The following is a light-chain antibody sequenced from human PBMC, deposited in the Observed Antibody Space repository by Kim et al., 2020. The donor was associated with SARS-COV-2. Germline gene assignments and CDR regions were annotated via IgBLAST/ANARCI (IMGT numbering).Light chain of an antibody. V-gene: IGLV7-43*01. CDR3: LLYHGGGRV. CDR2: STR. CDR1: NGAGTSDYY. J-gene: IGLJ3*02. Sequence: PGGTVTRTSGSSNGAGTSDYYPNWFQQKPGQAPRALINSTRSKHSWTPARCSGSRRGGKAALTLSSVQPEDEAECYCLLYHGGGRVFGGGTQLTVL.